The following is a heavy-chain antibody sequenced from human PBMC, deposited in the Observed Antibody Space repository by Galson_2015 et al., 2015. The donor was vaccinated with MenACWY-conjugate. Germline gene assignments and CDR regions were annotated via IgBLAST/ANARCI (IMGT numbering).Heavy chain of an antibody. J-gene: IGHJ4*02. CDR1: GFTFSDYY. D-gene: IGHD3-10*01. CDR3: ARGLGTSSMDRTPGY. CDR2: ISSSSRYT. Sequence: LRLSCAASGFTFSDYYMSWIRQAPGKGLECVAYISSSSRYTNYADSVKGRFTISKDNAKNSLYLQMNSLRADDTAVYYCARGLGTSSMDRTPGYWGQGTLVTDSS. V-gene: IGHV3-11*05.